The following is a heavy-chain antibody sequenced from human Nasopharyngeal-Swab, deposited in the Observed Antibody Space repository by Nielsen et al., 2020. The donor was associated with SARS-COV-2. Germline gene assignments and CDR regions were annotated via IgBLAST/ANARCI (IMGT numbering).Heavy chain of an antibody. D-gene: IGHD6-13*01. V-gene: IGHV4-34*01. CDR1: GGSFSGYY. Sequence: SETLSLTCAVYGGSFSGYYWSWIRQPPGKGLEWIGEINHSGSTNYNPSLKSRVTISVDTSKNQFSLKLSSVTAADTAVHYCARGLLYSSSSPPYYYYYYMDVWGKGTTVTVSS. J-gene: IGHJ6*03. CDR2: INHSGST. CDR3: ARGLLYSSSSPPYYYYYYMDV.